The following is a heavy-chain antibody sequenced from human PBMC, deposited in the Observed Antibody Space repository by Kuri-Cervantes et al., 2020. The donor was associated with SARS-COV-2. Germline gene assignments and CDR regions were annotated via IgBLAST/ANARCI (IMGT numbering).Heavy chain of an antibody. Sequence: GGSLRLSCAASGFTFSSYSMNWVRQAPGKGLEWVAVISYDGSNKYYADSVKGRFTISRDNSKNTLYLQMNSLRAEDTAVYYCARVFRGGSYYYYYYMDVWGKGTTVTVSS. J-gene: IGHJ6*03. V-gene: IGHV3-30*03. D-gene: IGHD1-26*01. CDR2: ISYDGSNK. CDR1: GFTFSSYS. CDR3: ARVFRGGSYYYYYYMDV.